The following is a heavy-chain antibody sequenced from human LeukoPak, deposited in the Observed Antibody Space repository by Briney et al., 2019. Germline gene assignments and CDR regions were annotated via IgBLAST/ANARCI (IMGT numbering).Heavy chain of an antibody. D-gene: IGHD4-23*01. Sequence: GGSLRLSCAASGFTFSTYWMSWVRQAPGKGLEWVANIKQDGSDKYYVDSVKGRFTISRDNAKNSLYLQMNSPRAEDTAVYYCAREFYDGNSGIFDYWGQGTLVTVSS. J-gene: IGHJ4*02. CDR2: IKQDGSDK. CDR3: AREFYDGNSGIFDY. V-gene: IGHV3-7*01. CDR1: GFTFSTYW.